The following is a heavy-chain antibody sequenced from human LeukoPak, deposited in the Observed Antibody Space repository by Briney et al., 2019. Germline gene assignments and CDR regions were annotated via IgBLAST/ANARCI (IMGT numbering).Heavy chain of an antibody. CDR2: ISSSGRLI. CDR3: ARDRGFGQADV. Sequence: GGSLRLSCAASGFTFSDYYMIWIRQAPGKGLEWLSYISSSGRLIYYADSVEGRFTTSRDIAKNAVYLQMNSLRVEDSAVYYCARDRGFGQADVWGKGTTVTVSS. D-gene: IGHD3-10*01. CDR1: GFTFSDYY. J-gene: IGHJ6*04. V-gene: IGHV3-11*01.